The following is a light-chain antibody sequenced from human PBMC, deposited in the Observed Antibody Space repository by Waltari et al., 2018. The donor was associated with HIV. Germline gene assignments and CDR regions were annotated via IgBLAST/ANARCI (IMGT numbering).Light chain of an antibody. CDR3: CSYAIGGTFV. CDR2: EVN. V-gene: IGLV2-23*02. CDR1: SSDVGSYNL. J-gene: IGLJ2*01. Sequence: QSALTQPASVSGSPGQSITMSCTGTSSDVGSYNLVSWYQQHPGQAPKLIIYEVNKRPPGITNRFSGFKSGNTASLTITGLQAEDEADYHCCSYAIGGTFVFGGGTKVTVL.